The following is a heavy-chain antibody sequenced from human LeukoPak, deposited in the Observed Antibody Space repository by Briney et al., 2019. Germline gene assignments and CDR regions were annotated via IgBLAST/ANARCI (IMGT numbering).Heavy chain of an antibody. V-gene: IGHV3-23*01. J-gene: IGHJ4*02. CDR1: GFTVSDYY. CDR3: AKGSYYDSSGSFYFDY. Sequence: GGSLRLSCAASGFTVSDYYMSWVRQAPGKGLEWVSGISGSGDNTYYADSVKGRFTISRDNSKNTLYVQMNSLGTEDTAAYYCAKGSYYDSSGSFYFDYWGQGTLVTVSS. D-gene: IGHD3-22*01. CDR2: ISGSGDNT.